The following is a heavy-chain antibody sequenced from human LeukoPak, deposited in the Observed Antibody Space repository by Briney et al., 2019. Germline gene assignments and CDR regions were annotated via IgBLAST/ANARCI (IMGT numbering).Heavy chain of an antibody. CDR1: GFTFSSYS. CDR2: ISSSGSFI. J-gene: IGHJ5*02. CDR3: ARVVTAAWDWFDP. D-gene: IGHD2-2*01. V-gene: IGHV3-21*01. Sequence: GGSLRLSCAASGFTFSSYSMNWVRQAPGKGLEWVSSISSSGSFIYYADSVKGRLTTSRDNAKNSLYLQMNSLRADDTAVYYCARVVTAAWDWFDPWGQGTLVTVSS.